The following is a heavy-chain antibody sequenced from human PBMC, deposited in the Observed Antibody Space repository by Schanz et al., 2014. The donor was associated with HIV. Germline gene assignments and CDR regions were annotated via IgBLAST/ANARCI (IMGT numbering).Heavy chain of an antibody. D-gene: IGHD1-26*01. CDR3: AKGIMGATEYYYGMDV. Sequence: EVQLVESGGGLVQPGRSLRLSCAASGFTFDDYGMHWVRQVPGKGLEWVSGMSWNRRRIGYGDAVKGRFTISRDNANNFVYLEMNGLRVEDTALYYCAKGIMGATEYYYGMDVWGQGTMVTVS. CDR1: GFTFDDYG. CDR2: MSWNRRRI. J-gene: IGHJ6*02. V-gene: IGHV3-9*01.